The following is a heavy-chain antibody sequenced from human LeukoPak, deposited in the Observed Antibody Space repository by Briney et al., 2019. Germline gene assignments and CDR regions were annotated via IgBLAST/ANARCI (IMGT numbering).Heavy chain of an antibody. Sequence: SETLSLTCTVSGGSISSGGYYWSWIRQRPGKGLEWIGYIYYSGSTYYNPSLKSRVTISVDTSKNQFSLKLSSVTAADTAVYYCARDSGFGELFADAFDIWGQGTMVTVSS. CDR1: GGSISSGGYY. D-gene: IGHD3-10*01. V-gene: IGHV4-31*03. CDR3: ARDSGFGELFADAFDI. J-gene: IGHJ3*02. CDR2: IYYSGST.